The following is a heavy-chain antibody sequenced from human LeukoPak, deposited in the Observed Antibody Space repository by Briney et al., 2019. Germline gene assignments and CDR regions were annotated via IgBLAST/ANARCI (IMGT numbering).Heavy chain of an antibody. CDR3: ARSREYYHSSAYSDAFDI. CDR2: ISSSSSTI. CDR1: GFTFSNYN. J-gene: IGHJ3*02. D-gene: IGHD3-22*01. Sequence: GGSLRLSCAASGFTFSNYNMNWVRQAPGEGLEWVSYISSSSSTIYYADSVKGRFTISRDNAKNSLYLQMNSLRAEDTAVYYCARSREYYHSSAYSDAFDIWGQGTMVTASS. V-gene: IGHV3-48*01.